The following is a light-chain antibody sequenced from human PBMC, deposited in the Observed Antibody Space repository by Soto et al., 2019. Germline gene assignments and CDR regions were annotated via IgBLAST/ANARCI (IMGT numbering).Light chain of an antibody. CDR1: QTVRNNY. CDR3: QQYGSSPSLT. Sequence: EFVLTQSPGTLSLSPGERATLSCRASQTVRNNYLAWYQQKPGQAPRLLIYGASSRATGIPDRFSGSGSGTDLTLTISRLEPEDFAVYYCQQYGSSPSLTFGGGTKVDIK. J-gene: IGKJ4*01. V-gene: IGKV3-20*01. CDR2: GAS.